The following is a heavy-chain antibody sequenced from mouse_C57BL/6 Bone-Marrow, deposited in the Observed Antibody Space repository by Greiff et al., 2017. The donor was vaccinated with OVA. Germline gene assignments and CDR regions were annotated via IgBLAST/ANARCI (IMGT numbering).Heavy chain of an antibody. CDR2: INPSSGYT. Sequence: QVHVKQSGAELAKPGASAKLSCKASGYTFTSYWMHWVKQRPGQGLEWIGYINPSSGYTKYNQKFKDKATLTADKSSSTAYMQLSSLTYEDSAVYYCARSPYGRYWGQGTTLTVSS. CDR1: GYTFTSYW. CDR3: ARSPYGRY. J-gene: IGHJ2*01. D-gene: IGHD1-1*01. V-gene: IGHV1-7*01.